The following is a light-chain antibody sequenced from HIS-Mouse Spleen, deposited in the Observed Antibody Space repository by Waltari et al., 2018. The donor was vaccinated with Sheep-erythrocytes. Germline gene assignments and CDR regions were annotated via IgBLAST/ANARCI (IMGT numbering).Light chain of an antibody. V-gene: IGKV3-20*01. CDR2: GAS. Sequence: EIVLTQSPGTLSLSPGERATLSCRASQSVSSSYLAWYQQKPGQAPRLLIYGASSRATGIPDRFSGSRSGTDFTLTISRLEPEDFAVYYCQQYGSSLRTFGQGTKVEIK. CDR3: QQYGSSLRT. J-gene: IGKJ1*01. CDR1: QSVSSSY.